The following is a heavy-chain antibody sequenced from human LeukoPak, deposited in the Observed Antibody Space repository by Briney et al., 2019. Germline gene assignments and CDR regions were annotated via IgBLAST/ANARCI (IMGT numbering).Heavy chain of an antibody. V-gene: IGHV1-18*01. D-gene: IGHD4-17*01. J-gene: IGHJ4*02. CDR2: ISTYNANT. Sequence: GASVKVSCKASGYTFTSYGFSWVRQAPGQGLEWMGWISTYNANTNYAQKFRGRVTMTTDTSTSTAYMALRSLRSDDTAVYYCARLLVPLRCPDYWGQGTLVTVSS. CDR1: GYTFTSYG. CDR3: ARLLVPLRCPDY.